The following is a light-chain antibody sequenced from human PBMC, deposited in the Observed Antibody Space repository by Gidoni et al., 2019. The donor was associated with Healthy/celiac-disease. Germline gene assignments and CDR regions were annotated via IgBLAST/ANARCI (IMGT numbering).Light chain of an antibody. J-gene: IGKJ2*02. Sequence: ELVMTQSPATLSVSPGERATLSCRASPSVSSNLAWYQQKPGQAPRLLIYGASTRATGIPARFSGSGSGTEFTLTISSLQSEDFAVYYCQQYNNWPWWTFGQGTKLEIK. CDR3: QQYNNWPWWT. CDR2: GAS. V-gene: IGKV3-15*01. CDR1: PSVSSN.